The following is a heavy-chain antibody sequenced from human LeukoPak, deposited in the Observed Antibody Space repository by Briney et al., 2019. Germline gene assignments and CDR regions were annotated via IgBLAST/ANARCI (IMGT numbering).Heavy chain of an antibody. CDR1: GGSISSGGYS. D-gene: IGHD3-10*01. CDR3: ASDYYYGSGSYSS. Sequence: SETLSLTCAVSGGSISSGGYSWSWIRQPPGEGLEWIGYIYHSGSTYYNPSLKSRVTISVDRSKNQFSLKLSSVTAADTAVYYCASDYYYGSGSYSSWGQGTLVTVSS. V-gene: IGHV4-30-2*01. CDR2: IYHSGST. J-gene: IGHJ5*02.